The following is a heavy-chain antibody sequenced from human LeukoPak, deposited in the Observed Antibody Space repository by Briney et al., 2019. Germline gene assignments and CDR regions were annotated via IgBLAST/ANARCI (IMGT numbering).Heavy chain of an antibody. CDR3: AREGGYDFWSGPGMDV. V-gene: IGHV3-21*01. CDR2: ISSSSSYI. J-gene: IGHJ6*02. D-gene: IGHD3-3*01. Sequence: PGGSLRLSCAASGFTFDDYGMNWVRQAPGKGLEWVSSISSSSSYIYYADSVKGRFTISRDNAKSSLYLQMNSLRAEDTAVYYCAREGGYDFWSGPGMDVWGQGTTVTVSS. CDR1: GFTFDDYG.